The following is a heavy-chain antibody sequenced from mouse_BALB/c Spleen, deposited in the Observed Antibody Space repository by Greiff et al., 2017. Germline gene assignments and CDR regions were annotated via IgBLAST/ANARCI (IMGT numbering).Heavy chain of an antibody. D-gene: IGHD2-4*01. J-gene: IGHJ4*01. V-gene: IGHV5-9-3*01. Sequence: EVQRVESGGGLVKPGGSLKLSCAASGFTFSSYAMSWVRQTPEKRLEWVATISSGGSYTYYPDSVKGRFTISRDNAKNTLYLQMSSLRSEDTAMYYCARNYDHDVSSHYYAMDYWGQGTSVTVSS. CDR3: ARNYDHDVSSHYYAMDY. CDR1: GFTFSSYA. CDR2: ISSGGSYT.